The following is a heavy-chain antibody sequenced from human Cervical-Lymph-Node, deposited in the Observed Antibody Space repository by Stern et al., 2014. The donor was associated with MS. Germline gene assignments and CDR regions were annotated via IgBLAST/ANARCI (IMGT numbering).Heavy chain of an antibody. CDR2: INPDSGGT. CDR1: GYTFIDHY. J-gene: IGHJ4*02. CDR3: ARQTASYDSSHLDY. Sequence: VQLVQSGADVKKPGASVNVSCKTSGYTFIDHYVHWVRQAPGQGLEWMGRINPDSGGTSYAQRVRGRVTMTRDTSISTAYMELSSLRSDDTAVYYCARQTASYDSSHLDYWGQGTLVTVSS. V-gene: IGHV1-2*06. D-gene: IGHD3-22*01.